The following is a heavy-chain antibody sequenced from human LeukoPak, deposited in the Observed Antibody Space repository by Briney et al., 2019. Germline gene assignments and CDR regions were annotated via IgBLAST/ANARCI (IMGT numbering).Heavy chain of an antibody. D-gene: IGHD2-15*01. CDR2: INHSGST. V-gene: IGHV4-34*01. J-gene: IGHJ5*02. CDR3: ARDEAGGGKYNWFDP. CDR1: GGSFSGYY. Sequence: PSETLSLTCAVYGGSFSGYYWSWIRQPPGKGLEWIGEINHSGSTNYNPSLKSRVTISVDTSKNQFSLKLSSVTAADTAVYYCARDEAGGGKYNWFDPWGQGTLVTVST.